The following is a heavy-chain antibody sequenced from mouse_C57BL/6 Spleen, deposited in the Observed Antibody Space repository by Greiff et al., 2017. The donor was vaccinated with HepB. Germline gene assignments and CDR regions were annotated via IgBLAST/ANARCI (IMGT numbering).Heavy chain of an antibody. Sequence: QVQLQQSGAELVRPGTSVKVSCKASGYAFTNYLIEWVKQRPGQGLEWIGVINPGSGGTNYNEKFKGKATLTADKSSSTAYMQLSSLTSEDSAVYFCARSHYGNYYFDYWGQGTTLTVSS. CDR1: GYAFTNYL. CDR2: INPGSGGT. D-gene: IGHD2-1*01. J-gene: IGHJ2*01. CDR3: ARSHYGNYYFDY. V-gene: IGHV1-54*01.